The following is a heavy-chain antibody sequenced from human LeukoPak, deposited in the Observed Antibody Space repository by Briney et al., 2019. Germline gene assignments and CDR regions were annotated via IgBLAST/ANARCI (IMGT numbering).Heavy chain of an antibody. J-gene: IGHJ6*03. CDR1: GGSISSSSYY. Sequence: PSETLSLTCTVSGGSISSSSYYWGWIRQPPGKGLEWIGSIYYSGSTNYNPSLKSRVTISVDTSKNQFSLKLSSVTAADTAVYYCARRGKEWLRLSYYYYMDVWGKGTTVTVSS. CDR3: ARRGKEWLRLSYYYYMDV. CDR2: IYYSGST. D-gene: IGHD5-12*01. V-gene: IGHV4-39*07.